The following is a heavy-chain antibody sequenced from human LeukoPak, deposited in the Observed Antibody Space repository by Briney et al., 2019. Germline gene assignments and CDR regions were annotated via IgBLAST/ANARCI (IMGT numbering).Heavy chain of an antibody. D-gene: IGHD2-21*02. CDR2: INHSGST. CDR3: ASRTYCGGDCYNNWFDP. CDR1: GGSFSGYY. Sequence: PSETLSLTCAVYGGSFSGYYWSWIRQPPGKGLEWIGEINHSGSTNYNPSLKSRVTISVDTSKNQFSLKLSSVTAADPAVYYCASRTYCGGDCYNNWFDPWGQGTLVTVSS. V-gene: IGHV4-34*01. J-gene: IGHJ5*02.